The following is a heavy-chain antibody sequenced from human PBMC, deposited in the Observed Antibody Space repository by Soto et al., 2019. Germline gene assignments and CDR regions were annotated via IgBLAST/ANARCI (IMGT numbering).Heavy chain of an antibody. CDR1: NGSVSSGTYS. CDR2: IYYSGTT. CDR3: ARGHYYYGMDV. J-gene: IGHJ6*02. Sequence: TLSLTCTVSNGSVSSGTYSWSWVRQPPGKGLEWIGYIYYSGTTYYTPSLKSRLTMSMDRANDHFSLNLTSVTAADTAVYVCARGHYYYGMDVWGQGITVTVSS. V-gene: IGHV4-30-2*01.